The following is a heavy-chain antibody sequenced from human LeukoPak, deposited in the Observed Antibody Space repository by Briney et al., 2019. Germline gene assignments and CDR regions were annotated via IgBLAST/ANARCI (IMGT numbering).Heavy chain of an antibody. CDR2: MYHSGST. CDR3: ARQMRHYWGSGNFYNALSAFDI. V-gene: IGHV4-39*01. CDR1: GGSISSSSYY. D-gene: IGHD3-10*01. J-gene: IGHJ3*02. Sequence: PSETLSLTCTVSGGSISSSSYYWGWIRQPPGKGLEWIGSMYHSGSTYCNPSLKSRVTISVDTSKNQFSLQLSSVTAADTAVYYCARQMRHYWGSGNFYNALSAFDIWGQGTMVAVSS.